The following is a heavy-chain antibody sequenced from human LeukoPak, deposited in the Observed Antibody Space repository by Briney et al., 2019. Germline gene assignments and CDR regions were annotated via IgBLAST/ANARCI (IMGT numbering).Heavy chain of an antibody. CDR3: ARRGYYYYYMDV. J-gene: IGHJ6*03. Sequence: SETLSLTCTVSGASISSYYWSWIRQPPGKGLEWIGYIYYSGSTNYNPSLKSRVTISVDTSKNQFSLKLSSVTAADTAVYYCARRGYYYYYMDVWGKGTTVTVSS. CDR2: IYYSGST. V-gene: IGHV4-59*01. CDR1: GASISSYY.